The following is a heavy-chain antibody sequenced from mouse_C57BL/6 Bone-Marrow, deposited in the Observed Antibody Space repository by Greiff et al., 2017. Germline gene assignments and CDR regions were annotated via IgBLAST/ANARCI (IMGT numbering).Heavy chain of an antibody. Sequence: QVQLQQSGAELVKPGASVKLSCKASGYTFTSYWMQWVKQRPGQGLEWIGEIDPSVSYTNYNQKFKGEATLTVDTSSSTPYMQLSSLTSEDSAVYYCAREVYYDYENYAMDYGGQGTSVTVSS. D-gene: IGHD2-4*01. CDR3: AREVYYDYENYAMDY. J-gene: IGHJ4*01. CDR2: IDPSVSYT. CDR1: GYTFTSYW. V-gene: IGHV1-50*01.